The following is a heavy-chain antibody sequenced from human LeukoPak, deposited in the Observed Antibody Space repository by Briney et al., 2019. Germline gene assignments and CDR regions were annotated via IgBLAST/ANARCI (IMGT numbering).Heavy chain of an antibody. J-gene: IGHJ6*03. CDR3: ARAIVRDYYYYMDV. D-gene: IGHD3-10*01. CDR1: GFTFSSYW. CDR2: IKQDGSEK. V-gene: IGHV3-7*01. Sequence: GGSLRLSCAASGFTFSSYWMSWVRQAPGKGLEWVANIKQDGSEKYYVDSVKGRFTISRDTAKNSLYLQMNSLRAEDTAVYYCARAIVRDYYYYMDVWGKGTTVTVSS.